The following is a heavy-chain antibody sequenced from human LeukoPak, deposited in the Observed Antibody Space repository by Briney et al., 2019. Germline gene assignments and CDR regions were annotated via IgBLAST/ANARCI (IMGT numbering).Heavy chain of an antibody. V-gene: IGHV3-48*03. Sequence: GGSLRLSCAASGFTFSSCEMNWVRQAPGKGLEWVSYISSTGSTIYYADSVKGRFTISRDNAKNSLYLQMNSLTAEDTAVYYRARIRGYFDYWGQGTLVTVSS. CDR1: GFTFSSCE. CDR3: ARIRGYFDY. CDR2: ISSTGSTI. J-gene: IGHJ4*02.